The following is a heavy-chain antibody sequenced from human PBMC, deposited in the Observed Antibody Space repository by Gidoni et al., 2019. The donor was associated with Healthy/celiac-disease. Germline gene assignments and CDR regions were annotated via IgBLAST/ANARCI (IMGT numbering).Heavy chain of an antibody. CDR3: ARYREDGYNFEDAFDI. Sequence: EVQLVESGGGLVKPGGSLRLSCAASGFTFSSYSMNWVRQAPGKGLEWVSSISSSSSYIYYADSVKGRFTISRDNAKNSLYLQMNSLRAEDTAVYYCARYREDGYNFEDAFDIWGQGTMVTVSS. CDR2: ISSSSSYI. J-gene: IGHJ3*02. CDR1: GFTFSSYS. D-gene: IGHD5-12*01. V-gene: IGHV3-21*01.